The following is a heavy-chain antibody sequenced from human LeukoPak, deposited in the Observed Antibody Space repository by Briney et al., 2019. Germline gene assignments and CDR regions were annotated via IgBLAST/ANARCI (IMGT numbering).Heavy chain of an antibody. CDR1: GYTFTSYG. V-gene: IGHV1-18*04. Sequence: GSVKVSCKASGYTFTSYGISWVRQAPGQGLEWMGWISAYNGNTNYAQKLQGRVTMTTDTSTSTAYMELGSLRSDDTAVYDCARAGYDILTGYYNRAFDIWGQGTMVTVSS. CDR2: ISAYNGNT. D-gene: IGHD3-9*01. CDR3: ARAGYDILTGYYNRAFDI. J-gene: IGHJ3*02.